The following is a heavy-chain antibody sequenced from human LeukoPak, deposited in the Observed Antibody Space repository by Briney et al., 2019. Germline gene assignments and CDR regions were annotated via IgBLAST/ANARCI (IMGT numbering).Heavy chain of an antibody. CDR3: ARVGIVGATLSWFDP. D-gene: IGHD1-26*01. Sequence: SVKVSCKASGGTFSSYAISWVRQAPGQGLEWMGGIIPIFGTANYAQKFQGRVTITTDESTSTAYMELSSLRSEDTAVYYCARVGIVGATLSWFDPWGQGTLVTVSS. CDR2: IIPIFGTA. V-gene: IGHV1-69*05. CDR1: GGTFSSYA. J-gene: IGHJ5*02.